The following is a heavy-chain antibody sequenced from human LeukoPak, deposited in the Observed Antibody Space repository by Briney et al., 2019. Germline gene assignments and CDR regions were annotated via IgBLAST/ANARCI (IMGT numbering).Heavy chain of an antibody. V-gene: IGHV3-30*18. CDR1: GFTFSSYA. D-gene: IGHD2-21*01. J-gene: IGHJ3*02. CDR2: ISYDGKNE. Sequence: PGGSLRLSCAASGFTFSSYAMHWVRQAPGKGLEWVAVISYDGKNEYYTDSVKGRFTISRDNAKNSLYLQMNSLRPEDTALYYCAKHISALNAFDIWGQGTVVTVSS. CDR3: AKHISALNAFDI.